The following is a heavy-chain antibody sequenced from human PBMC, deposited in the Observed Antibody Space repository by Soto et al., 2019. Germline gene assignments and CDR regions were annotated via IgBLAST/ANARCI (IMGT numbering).Heavy chain of an antibody. J-gene: IGHJ6*02. CDR1: GYTFSDFD. Sequence: QAHLEQSGAELQRPGASVKVSCKASGYTFSDFDINWLRQASGQGPVWLGRMNAKSGDTFFAQRSQGKFNMTWDTSLSTAYMEVGSLTSDDTAIYYGARGNPFNYAGFDVWGQGTTVAVSS. CDR2: MNAKSGDT. V-gene: IGHV1-8*01. D-gene: IGHD3-16*01. CDR3: ARGNPFNYAGFDV.